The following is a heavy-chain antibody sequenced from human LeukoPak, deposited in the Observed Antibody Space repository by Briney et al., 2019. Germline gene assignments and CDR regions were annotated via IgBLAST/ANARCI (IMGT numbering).Heavy chain of an antibody. CDR3: VRDLGGRSGH. J-gene: IGHJ4*02. Sequence: PGGSLRLSCAASGCTFSSNWMHWVRQAPGKGLVWVSRINEDGRTTNYADSVKGRFTISRDNAKNTLDLQMNSLSAEDTAVYYCVRDLGGRSGHWGQGTLVTVSS. CDR1: GCTFSSNW. CDR2: INEDGRTT. V-gene: IGHV3-74*01. D-gene: IGHD1-26*01.